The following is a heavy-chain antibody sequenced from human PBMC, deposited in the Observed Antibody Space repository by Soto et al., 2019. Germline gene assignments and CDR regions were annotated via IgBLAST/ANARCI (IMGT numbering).Heavy chain of an antibody. CDR1: GGSISSGDYY. V-gene: IGHV4-30-4*01. J-gene: IGHJ3*02. D-gene: IGHD5-18*01. CDR2: IYCSGST. CDR3: ARSGGQLWDDAFDI. Sequence: SETLSLTCTVSGGSISSGDYYWSWIRQPPGKGLEWIGYIYCSGSTYYNPSLKSRVTISVDTSKNQFSLKLSSVTAADTAVYYCARSGGQLWDDAFDIWGQGTMVTVSS.